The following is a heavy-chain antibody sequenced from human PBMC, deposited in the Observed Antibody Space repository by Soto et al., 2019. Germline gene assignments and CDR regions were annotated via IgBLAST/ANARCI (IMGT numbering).Heavy chain of an antibody. CDR3: AKGHSSSWTRGTYFDY. Sequence: LRLSCAASGFTFDDYAMHWVRQAPGKGLEWVSGISWNSGSIGYADSVKGRFTISRDNAKNSLYLQMNSLRAEDTALYYCAKGHSSSWTRGTYFDYWGQGTLVTVSS. CDR1: GFTFDDYA. J-gene: IGHJ4*02. CDR2: ISWNSGSI. V-gene: IGHV3-9*01. D-gene: IGHD6-13*01.